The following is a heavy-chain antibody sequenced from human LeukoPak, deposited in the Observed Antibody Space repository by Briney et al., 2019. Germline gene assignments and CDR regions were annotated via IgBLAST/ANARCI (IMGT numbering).Heavy chain of an antibody. CDR3: ARDRATPGYQLLRVDYYYGMDV. D-gene: IGHD2-2*01. Sequence: PSETLSLTCAVSGHSISSGYYWGWIRQPPGKGLEWTGSIYHSGSTYYNPSLKSRVTISVDTSKNQFSLKLSSVTAADTAVYYCARDRATPGYQLLRVDYYYGMDVWGKGTTVTVSS. V-gene: IGHV4-38-2*02. J-gene: IGHJ6*04. CDR2: IYHSGST. CDR1: GHSISSGYY.